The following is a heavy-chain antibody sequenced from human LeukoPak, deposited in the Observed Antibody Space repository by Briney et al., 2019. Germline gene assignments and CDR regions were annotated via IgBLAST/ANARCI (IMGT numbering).Heavy chain of an antibody. CDR3: AREGGLWFGELLSYYYYYMDV. D-gene: IGHD3-10*01. J-gene: IGHJ6*03. Sequence: GGSLRLSCAASGFTFSSYEMNWVRQTPGKGLEWLSYISSSGGTIYYADSVKGRFTISRDNAKSSLYLQMNGLRAEDTAVYYCAREGGLWFGELLSYYYYYMDVWGKGTTVTISS. CDR1: GFTFSSYE. CDR2: ISSSGGTI. V-gene: IGHV3-48*03.